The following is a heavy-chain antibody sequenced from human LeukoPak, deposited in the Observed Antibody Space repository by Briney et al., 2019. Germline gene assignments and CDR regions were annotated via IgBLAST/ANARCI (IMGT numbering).Heavy chain of an antibody. J-gene: IGHJ4*02. CDR3: XXXXSYYGSGSSY. CDR2: ISGSGGST. V-gene: IGHV3-23*01. CDR1: GFTFSTYA. D-gene: IGHD3-10*01. Sequence: GGSLRLSCAASGFTFSTYAMTWVRQAPGKGLEWVSAISGSGGSTYYADSVKGRFTISRDNSKNTLYLQMNSLRAEDTAVYYXXXXXSYYGSGSSYWGQGTLVTVSS.